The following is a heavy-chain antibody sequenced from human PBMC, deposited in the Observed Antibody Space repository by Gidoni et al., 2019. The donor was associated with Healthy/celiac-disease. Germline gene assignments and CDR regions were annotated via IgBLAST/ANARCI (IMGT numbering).Heavy chain of an antibody. CDR3: ARDGMSSSWPTYYYYGMDV. CDR1: GFTFSRYS. CDR2: LSISSSYI. J-gene: IGHJ6*02. V-gene: IGHV3-21*01. Sequence: EVQLVESGGGLVKPGGSLRLSCAASGFTFSRYSMNWVRQAPGKGLEWVSSLSISSSYIYYADSVKGRFTISRDNTKNSLYLQMNSLRAEDTAVYYCARDGMSSSWPTYYYYGMDVWGQGTTVTVSS. D-gene: IGHD6-13*01.